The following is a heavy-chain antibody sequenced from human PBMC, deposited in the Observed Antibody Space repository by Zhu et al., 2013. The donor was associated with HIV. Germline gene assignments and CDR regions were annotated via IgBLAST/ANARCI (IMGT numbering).Heavy chain of an antibody. CDR2: ISTFNGNT. CDR3: ARDVVSNGWYSLRYYHYGMDV. J-gene: IGHJ6*04. V-gene: IGHV1-18*01. CDR1: GYTFTTYG. Sequence: QAQLVQSGAEVKKPGASVKVSCKASGYTFTTYGISWVRQAPGQGLEWMGWISTFNGNTNYAQKFQGRVTMTTETSTSTVYMELTRLTSDDTAVLYCARDVVSNGWYSLRYYHYGMDVVGQRDHGQPSPQ. D-gene: IGHD6-19*01.